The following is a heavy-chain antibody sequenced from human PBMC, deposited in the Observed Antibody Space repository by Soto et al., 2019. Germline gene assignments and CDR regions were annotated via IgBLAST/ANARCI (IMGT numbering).Heavy chain of an antibody. J-gene: IGHJ5*02. CDR1: GYTFTSYG. V-gene: IGHV1-69*13. CDR3: AREPLRYCSGGSCYRYNWFDP. D-gene: IGHD2-15*01. CDR2: ISANIGTT. Sequence: SVKVSCKASGYTFTSYGISWVRQAPGQGLEWMGWISANIGTTNYAQKFQGRVTITADESTSTAYMELSSLRSEDTAVYYCAREPLRYCSGGSCYRYNWFDPWGQGTLVTVSS.